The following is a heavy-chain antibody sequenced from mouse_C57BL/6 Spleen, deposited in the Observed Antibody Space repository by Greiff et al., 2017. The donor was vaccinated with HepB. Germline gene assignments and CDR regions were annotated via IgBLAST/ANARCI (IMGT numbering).Heavy chain of an antibody. CDR1: GFTFSSYA. CDR2: ISSGGDYI. V-gene: IGHV5-9-1*02. J-gene: IGHJ4*01. D-gene: IGHD1-1*01. CDR3: TRAGITTVEGPYAMDY. Sequence: EVKLMESGEGLVKPGGSLKLSCAASGFTFSSYAMSWVRQTPEKRLEWVAYISSGGDYIYYADTVKGRFTISRDNARNTLYLQMSSLKSEDTAMYYWTRAGITTVEGPYAMDYWGQGTSVTVSS.